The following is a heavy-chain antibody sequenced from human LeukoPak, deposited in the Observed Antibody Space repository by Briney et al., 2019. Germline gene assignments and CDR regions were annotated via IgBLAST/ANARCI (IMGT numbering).Heavy chain of an antibody. Sequence: GGSLGLSCAASGFTFSSYAMTWVRRAPGKGLEWVSTIEVGGAITHYAASVKGRFTIPRDTSKKILYLQMDSLRPEDTAVYYCAKPLGGSYLFDRWGQGTLVTVSS. CDR2: IEVGGAIT. D-gene: IGHD1-26*01. CDR1: GFTFSSYA. CDR3: AKPLGGSYLFDR. V-gene: IGHV3-23*01. J-gene: IGHJ4*02.